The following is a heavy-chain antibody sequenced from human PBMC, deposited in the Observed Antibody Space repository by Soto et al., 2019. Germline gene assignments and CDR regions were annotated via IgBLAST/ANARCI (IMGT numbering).Heavy chain of an antibody. D-gene: IGHD3-22*01. CDR1: GGSISSSNW. V-gene: IGHV4-4*02. CDR2: IYHSGST. Sequence: PSETLSPTCAVSGGSISSSNWWSWVRQPPGKGLEWIGEIYHSGSTNYNPSLKSRVTISVDKSKNQFSLKLSSVTAADTAVYYCAPQDTYYYDSSGTPAAFDIWGQGTMVTVSS. J-gene: IGHJ3*02. CDR3: APQDTYYYDSSGTPAAFDI.